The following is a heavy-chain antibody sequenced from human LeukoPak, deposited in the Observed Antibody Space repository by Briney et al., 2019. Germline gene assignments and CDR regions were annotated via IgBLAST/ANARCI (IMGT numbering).Heavy chain of an antibody. CDR2: IKQDGSEK. CDR3: ARVQWELRGVGSYFDY. D-gene: IGHD1-26*01. J-gene: IGHJ4*02. Sequence: PGGSLRLPCAASGFTFSSCWMSWVRQAPGKGLEWVANIKQDGSEKYYVDSVKGRFTISRDNAKNSLYLQMNSLRAEDTAVYYCARVQWELRGVGSYFDYWGQGALVTVSS. V-gene: IGHV3-7*01. CDR1: GFTFSSCW.